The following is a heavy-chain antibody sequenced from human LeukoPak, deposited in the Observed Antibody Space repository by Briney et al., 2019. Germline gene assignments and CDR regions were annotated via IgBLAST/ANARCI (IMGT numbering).Heavy chain of an antibody. CDR2: IYSSVST. CDR3: AYSGSYGHLGY. D-gene: IGHD1-26*01. V-gene: IGHV4-59*05. J-gene: IGHJ4*02. CDR1: GGSISSYY. Sequence: SETLSLTCTVSGGSISSYYWSWIRQPPGKGLEWIGSIYSSVSTYYNPSLKSRVTISVDTSKNQFSLRLSSVTAADTALYYCAYSGSYGHLGYWGQGIPVTVSS.